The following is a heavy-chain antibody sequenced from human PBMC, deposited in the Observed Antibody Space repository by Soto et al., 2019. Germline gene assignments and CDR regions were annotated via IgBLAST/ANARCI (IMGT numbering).Heavy chain of an antibody. J-gene: IGHJ2*01. Sequence: LSXTCAVHGVSFGGFYCTWIRQPPGKGLEWIGEINHSGSSNYNPPLKSRVTMSLDTSRNQFSLSLNSVTAADTAVYYCARMAGPWYFDLWGRGTLVTVSS. CDR3: ARMAGPWYFDL. CDR1: GVSFGGFY. CDR2: INHSGSS. V-gene: IGHV4-34*01.